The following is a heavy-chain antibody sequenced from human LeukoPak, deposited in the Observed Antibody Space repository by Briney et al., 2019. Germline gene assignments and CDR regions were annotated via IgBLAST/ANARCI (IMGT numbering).Heavy chain of an antibody. CDR2: IIPMFGTA. CDR3: ARVNYYDSSGYYLWYFDY. D-gene: IGHD3-22*01. Sequence: AVKVSCKASGGTFSSYAISWVRQAPGQGLEWMGGIIPMFGTANYAQKFQGRVTITTDESTSTAYMELSSLRSEDTAVYYCARVNYYDSSGYYLWYFDYWGQGTLVTVSS. V-gene: IGHV1-69*05. CDR1: GGTFSSYA. J-gene: IGHJ4*02.